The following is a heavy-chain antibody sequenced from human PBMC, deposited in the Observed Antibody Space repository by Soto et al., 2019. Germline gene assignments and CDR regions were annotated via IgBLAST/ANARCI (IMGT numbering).Heavy chain of an antibody. Sequence: SETLSLTCTVSGGSISSYYWSWIRQPPGKGLEWIVYIYYSGSTNYNPSLKSRVTISVDTSKNQFSLKLSSVTAADTAVYYCARVSSELYPEYYYYYYYMDVWGKGTTVTVSS. J-gene: IGHJ6*03. V-gene: IGHV4-59*01. CDR2: IYYSGST. CDR1: GGSISSYY. CDR3: ARVSSELYPEYYYYYYYMDV. D-gene: IGHD2-2*02.